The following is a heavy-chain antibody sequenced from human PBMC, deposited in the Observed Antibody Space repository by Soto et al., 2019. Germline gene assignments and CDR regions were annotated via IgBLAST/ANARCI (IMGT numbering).Heavy chain of an antibody. Sequence: SETLSLTCTVSGGSISSSSYYWGWIRQPPGKGLEWIGSIYYSGSTYYNPSLKSRVTVSVDTSKNQFSLKLSSVTAADTAVYYCAETDYYGSGSYYPATDYWGQGTLVTVSS. V-gene: IGHV4-39*07. CDR1: GGSISSSSYY. CDR2: IYYSGST. CDR3: AETDYYGSGSYYPATDY. D-gene: IGHD3-10*01. J-gene: IGHJ4*02.